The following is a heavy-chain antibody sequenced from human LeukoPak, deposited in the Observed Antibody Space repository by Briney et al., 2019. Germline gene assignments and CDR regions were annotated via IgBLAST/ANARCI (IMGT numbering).Heavy chain of an antibody. CDR1: GGSLSGYY. D-gene: IGHD3-10*01. CDR2: IHLSGST. CDR3: ARLGFGDLLSHYYYYMDV. J-gene: IGHJ6*03. V-gene: IGHV4-59*01. Sequence: SETLSLTCSVYGGSLSGYYWSWIRRSPGKELEYIGYIHLSGSTRYNPSLTSRVTMSMDTSENQFSLKLNSVTAADTAIYYCARLGFGDLLSHYYYYMDVWGKGTTVTVSS.